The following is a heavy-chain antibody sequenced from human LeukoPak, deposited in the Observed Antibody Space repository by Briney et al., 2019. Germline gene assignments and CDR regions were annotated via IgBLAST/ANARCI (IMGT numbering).Heavy chain of an antibody. Sequence: SETLSLTCTVSGGSISSYYWSWMRQPAGKGLEWIGRIYTSGSTNYNPSLKSRVTMSVDTSKNQFSLKLSSVTAADTAVYYCARDRAGEYCSIYSCYFYYYYGMDVWGQGTTVTVSS. CDR3: ARDRAGEYCSIYSCYFYYYYGMDV. V-gene: IGHV4-4*07. J-gene: IGHJ6*02. D-gene: IGHD2-2*01. CDR2: IYTSGST. CDR1: GGSISSYY.